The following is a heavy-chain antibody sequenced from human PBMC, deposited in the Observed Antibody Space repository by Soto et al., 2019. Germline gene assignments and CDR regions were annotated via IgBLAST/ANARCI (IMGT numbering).Heavy chain of an antibody. V-gene: IGHV3-64*02. CDR2: ISSNGGST. CDR3: ARGRGSSPGYFDY. CDR1: GFTFSSYA. D-gene: IGHD3-10*01. Sequence: ESGEGLVQPGGSLRLSCAASGFTFSSYAMHWVRQAPGKGLEYVSAISSNGGSTYYADSVKGRFTISRDNSKNTLYLQMGSLRAEDMAVYYCARGRGSSPGYFDYWGQGTLVTVSS. J-gene: IGHJ4*02.